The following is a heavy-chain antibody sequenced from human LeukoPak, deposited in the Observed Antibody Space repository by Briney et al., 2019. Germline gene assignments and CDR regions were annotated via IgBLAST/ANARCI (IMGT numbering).Heavy chain of an antibody. D-gene: IGHD5-18*01. Sequence: ASVRVSCKASGYTFTGYYMHWVRQAPGQGLEWMGWINPNSGGTNYAQKFQGRVTMTRDTSISTAYMELSRLRSEDTAVYYCARAGGYSYGYSAFDIWGQGTMVTVSS. CDR1: GYTFTGYY. J-gene: IGHJ3*02. CDR3: ARAGGYSYGYSAFDI. CDR2: INPNSGGT. V-gene: IGHV1-2*02.